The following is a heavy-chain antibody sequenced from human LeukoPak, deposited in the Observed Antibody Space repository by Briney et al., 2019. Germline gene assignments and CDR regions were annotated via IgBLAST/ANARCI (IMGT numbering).Heavy chain of an antibody. Sequence: KTSETLSLTRTVSGGSLTSYYWSWIRQPPRKGLQWIGYIYYSGSVNYNPSLKSRVTISVDTSKNQFSLNLSSVTAADTAVYYCARLGSYFDYWGQGTQVTVSS. CDR3: ARLGSYFDY. CDR2: IYYSGSV. V-gene: IGHV4-59*08. J-gene: IGHJ4*02. CDR1: GGSLTSYY.